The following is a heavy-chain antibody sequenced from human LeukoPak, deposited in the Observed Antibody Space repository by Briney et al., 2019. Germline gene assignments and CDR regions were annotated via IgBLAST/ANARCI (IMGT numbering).Heavy chain of an antibody. Sequence: GGSLRLSCAASGFTFSSYSMNWVRQAPGKGLEWVSCISSSSSTIYYADSVKGRFTISRDNAKNSLYLQMNSLRDEDTAVYYCASDGSPYYYGSGSYSVTFDYWGQGTLVTVSS. CDR1: GFTFSSYS. CDR3: ASDGSPYYYGSGSYSVTFDY. D-gene: IGHD3-10*01. V-gene: IGHV3-48*02. J-gene: IGHJ4*02. CDR2: ISSSSSTI.